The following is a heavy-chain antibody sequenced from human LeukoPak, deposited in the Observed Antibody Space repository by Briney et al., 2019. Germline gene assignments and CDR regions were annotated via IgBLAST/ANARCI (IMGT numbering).Heavy chain of an antibody. D-gene: IGHD3-9*01. V-gene: IGHV3-74*01. CDR3: ARDDILTGTTPFDY. CDR1: GFTFSSYW. J-gene: IGHJ4*02. CDR2: INSDWSST. Sequence: PGGSLRLSCAASGFTFSSYWMHWVRQAPGKGLVWVSRINSDWSSTSYADSVKGRFTISRHNAKNTLYLQMNSLRAEDTAVYYCARDDILTGTTPFDYWGQGTLVTVSS.